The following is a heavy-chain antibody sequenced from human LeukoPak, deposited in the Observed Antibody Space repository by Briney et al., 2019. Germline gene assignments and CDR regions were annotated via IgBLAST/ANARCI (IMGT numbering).Heavy chain of an antibody. CDR2: ISVHNGNT. J-gene: IGHJ4*02. Sequence: ASVKVSCKASGYTFISYGISWVRQVPGQGLEWMGWISVHNGNTNYAQKLQGRVTMTTDTSASTAYMELRSLRSDDTAVYYCARWGGSYYFHYLDHWGQGTLVTVSS. D-gene: IGHD1-26*01. CDR3: ARWGGSYYFHYLDH. V-gene: IGHV1-18*01. CDR1: GYTFISYG.